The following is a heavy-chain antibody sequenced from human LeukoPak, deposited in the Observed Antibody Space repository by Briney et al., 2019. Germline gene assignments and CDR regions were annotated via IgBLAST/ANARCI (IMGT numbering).Heavy chain of an antibody. V-gene: IGHV3-23*01. CDR1: GFTFSDYT. D-gene: IGHD3-22*01. CDR2: LSGSGGTT. CDR3: ARAMMVVANLWGVYDY. J-gene: IGHJ4*02. Sequence: GGSLRLSCAASGFTFSDYTIIWVRQAPGKGLEWVSGLSGSGGTTYYGDSVKGRFTLSRDISKNTLYLQMDSLRAEDTAVYFCARAMMVVANLWGVYDYWGQGTLVTVSS.